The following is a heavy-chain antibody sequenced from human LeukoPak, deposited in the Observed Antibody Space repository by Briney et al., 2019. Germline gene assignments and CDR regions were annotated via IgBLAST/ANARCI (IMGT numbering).Heavy chain of an antibody. CDR2: IIPIFGTA. V-gene: IGHV1-69*05. Sequence: GASVKVSCKASGYTFTGYYMHWVRQAPGQGLEWMGGIIPIFGTANYAQKFQGRVTITTDESTSTAYMELSSLRSEDTAVYYCARDLAAQGAFDIWGQGTMVTVSS. J-gene: IGHJ3*02. CDR1: GYTFTGYY. D-gene: IGHD6-6*01. CDR3: ARDLAAQGAFDI.